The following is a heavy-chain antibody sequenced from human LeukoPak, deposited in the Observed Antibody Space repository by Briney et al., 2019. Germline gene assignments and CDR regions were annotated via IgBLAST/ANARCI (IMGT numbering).Heavy chain of an antibody. J-gene: IGHJ4*02. V-gene: IGHV3-23*01. Sequence: GGSLRLSCEASGFTFNTYSRNWARQAPGKGLEWVSAISGPGDTTYYADSVKGRFIISRDNSKDTLYLQMYGLRVDHTAVYYCATRDVYRDDDPKGWGQGALVTVSS. D-gene: IGHD3-16*02. CDR3: ATRDVYRDDDPKG. CDR1: GFTFNTYS. CDR2: ISGPGDTT.